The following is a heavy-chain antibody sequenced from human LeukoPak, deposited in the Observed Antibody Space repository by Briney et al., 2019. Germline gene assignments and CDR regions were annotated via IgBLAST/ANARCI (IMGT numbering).Heavy chain of an antibody. CDR1: GGSISSYY. Sequence: SETLSLTCTVSGGSISSYYWSWIRQPPGKGLEWIGYIYYSGGTNYNPSLKSRVTISVDTSKNQFSLKLSSVTAADTAVYYCARTTEAHSWRTRYYDYYMDVWGKGTTVTVSS. D-gene: IGHD6-13*01. J-gene: IGHJ6*03. CDR3: ARTTEAHSWRTRYYDYYMDV. CDR2: IYYSGGT. V-gene: IGHV4-59*01.